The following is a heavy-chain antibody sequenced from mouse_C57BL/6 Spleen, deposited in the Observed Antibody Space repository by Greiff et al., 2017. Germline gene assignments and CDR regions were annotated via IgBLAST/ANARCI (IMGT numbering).Heavy chain of an antibody. Sequence: EVMLVESGGGLVQPKGSLKLSCAASGFSFNTYAMNWVRQAPGKGLEWVARIRSKSNNYATYYADSVKDRFTISRDDSESMLYLQMNNLKTEDTAMYYCVRAGVRFNYYSSSYDYYAMDYWGQGTSVTVSS. D-gene: IGHD1-1*01. J-gene: IGHJ4*01. CDR2: IRSKSNNYAT. CDR1: GFSFNTYA. CDR3: VRAGVRFNYYSSSYDYYAMDY. V-gene: IGHV10-1*01.